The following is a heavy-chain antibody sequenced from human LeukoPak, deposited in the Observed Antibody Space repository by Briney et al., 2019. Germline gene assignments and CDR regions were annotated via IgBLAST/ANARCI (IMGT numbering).Heavy chain of an antibody. D-gene: IGHD4-23*01. V-gene: IGHV3-30-3*01. CDR1: GFTFSSYA. CDR2: ISYDGSNK. J-gene: IGHJ4*02. Sequence: PGGSLRLSCAASGFTFSSYAMHWVRQAPGKGLEWVAVISYDGSNKYYADSVKGRFTISRDNSKNTLYLQMNSLRAEGTAVYYCARTRPGTSLFGYWGQGTLVTVSS. CDR3: ARTRPGTSLFGY.